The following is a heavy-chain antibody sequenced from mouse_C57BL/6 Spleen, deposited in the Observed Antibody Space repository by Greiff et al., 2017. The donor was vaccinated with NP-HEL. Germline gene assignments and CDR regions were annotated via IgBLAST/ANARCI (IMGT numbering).Heavy chain of an antibody. CDR2: IYPRSGNT. V-gene: IGHV1-81*01. CDR3: ARWDYDGYYFDY. J-gene: IGHJ2*01. Sequence: QVQLQQSGAELARPGASVKLSCKASGYPFTSYGISWVKQRPGQGLEWIGEIYPRSGNTYYNEKFKGKATLTADKSSSTAYMELRSLTSEDSAVYFCARWDYDGYYFDYWGQGTTLTVSS. CDR1: GYPFTSYG. D-gene: IGHD2-4*01.